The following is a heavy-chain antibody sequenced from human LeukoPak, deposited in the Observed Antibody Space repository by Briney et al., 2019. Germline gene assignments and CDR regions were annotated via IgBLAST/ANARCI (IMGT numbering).Heavy chain of an antibody. J-gene: IGHJ4*02. CDR3: AKATGDGYSYGYGDY. CDR1: GFTFDDYA. CDR2: ISWNSGSI. Sequence: GGSLRLSCAASGFTFDDYAMHWVQQAPGKGLEWVSGISWNSGSIGYADPVKGRFTISRDNAKNSLYLQMNSLRAEDTALYYCAKATGDGYSYGYGDYWGQGTLVTVSS. D-gene: IGHD5-18*01. V-gene: IGHV3-9*01.